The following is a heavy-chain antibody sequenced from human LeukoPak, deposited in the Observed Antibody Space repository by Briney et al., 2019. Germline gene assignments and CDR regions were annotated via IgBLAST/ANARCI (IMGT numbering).Heavy chain of an antibody. CDR2: ISGRSNYI. J-gene: IGHJ6*04. CDR3: ARDEGRYGLDV. V-gene: IGHV3-21*01. Sequence: PRGSLRLSWAAVGFTFVNYNLNWGRQAPGKGREWVSLISGRSNYIYYGDSVKGRFTISRDNAKNSLYLQMDSLRVEDTAVYYCARDEGRYGLDVWGTGPTVIVSS. CDR1: GFTFVNYN.